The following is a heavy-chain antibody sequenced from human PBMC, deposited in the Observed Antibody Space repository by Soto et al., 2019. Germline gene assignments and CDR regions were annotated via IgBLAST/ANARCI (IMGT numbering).Heavy chain of an antibody. CDR1: GGTFSSYA. CDR3: ARAMIGGVVTLYYYYGMDV. CDR2: IIPIFGTA. V-gene: IGHV1-69*13. D-gene: IGHD3-3*01. Sequence: SVKVSCKASGGTFSSYAISWVRQAPGQGLEWMGGIIPIFGTANYAQKFQGRVTITADESTSTAYMELSSLRSEDTAVYYCARAMIGGVVTLYYYYGMDVWGQGTTVTVSS. J-gene: IGHJ6*02.